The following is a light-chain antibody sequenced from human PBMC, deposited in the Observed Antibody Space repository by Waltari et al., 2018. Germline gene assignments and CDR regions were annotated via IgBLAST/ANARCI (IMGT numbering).Light chain of an antibody. J-gene: IGKJ4*01. CDR1: QSVSKF. Sequence: EIVLTQSPVSLSLSPGETATLSCRASQSVSKFLAWYPHRPGQAPRLLVYDASNTATGIPARFSGSGSGTGFTLTISSLEPEDFAVYYCQQRAKWPLTFGGGTRVEI. CDR3: QQRAKWPLT. V-gene: IGKV3-11*01. CDR2: DAS.